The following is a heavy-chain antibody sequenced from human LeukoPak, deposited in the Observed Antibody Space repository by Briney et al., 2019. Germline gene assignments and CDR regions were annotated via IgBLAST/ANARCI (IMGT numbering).Heavy chain of an antibody. J-gene: IGHJ5*02. Sequence: SETLSLTCTVSGVSISSYYWSWIRQPAGKGLEGIGRIYTSGSTNYNPSLKSRVTMSVDTSKNQFSLKLSSVTAADTAVYYCARDKEFGWFDPWGQGTLVTVSS. V-gene: IGHV4-4*07. CDR1: GVSISSYY. D-gene: IGHD3-10*01. CDR2: IYTSGST. CDR3: ARDKEFGWFDP.